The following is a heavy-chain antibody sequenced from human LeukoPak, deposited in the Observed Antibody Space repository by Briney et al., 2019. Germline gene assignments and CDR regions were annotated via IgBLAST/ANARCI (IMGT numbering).Heavy chain of an antibody. CDR3: ARDRYYYDSSGYCIDY. D-gene: IGHD3-22*01. CDR1: GFTFSSYW. J-gene: IGHJ4*02. V-gene: IGHV3-7*01. Sequence: GGSLRLSCAASGFTFSSYWMSWVRQAPGKGLEWVANIKQDGSGKYYVDSVKGRFTISRDNAKNSLYLQMNSLRAEDTAVYYCARDRYYYDSSGYCIDYWGQGTLVTVSS. CDR2: IKQDGSGK.